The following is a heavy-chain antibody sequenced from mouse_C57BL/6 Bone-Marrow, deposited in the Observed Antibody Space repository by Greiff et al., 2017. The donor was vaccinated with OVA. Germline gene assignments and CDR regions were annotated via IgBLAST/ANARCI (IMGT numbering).Heavy chain of an antibody. J-gene: IGHJ1*03. Sequence: EVKLQQSGPELVKPGASVKISCKASGYTFTDYYMNWVKQSHGKSLEWIGDINPNNGGTSYNQKFKGKATLTVDKSSSTAYMELRSLTSEDSAVYYCARPLEYYGSSYWYFDVWGTGTTVTVSS. CDR1: GYTFTDYY. D-gene: IGHD1-1*01. CDR3: ARPLEYYGSSYWYFDV. V-gene: IGHV1-26*01. CDR2: INPNNGGT.